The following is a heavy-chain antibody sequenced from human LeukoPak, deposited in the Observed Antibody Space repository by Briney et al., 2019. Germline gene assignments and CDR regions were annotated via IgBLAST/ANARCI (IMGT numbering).Heavy chain of an antibody. CDR3: ARHLGGYVSY. CDR2: IYHSGST. Sequence: SETLSLTCTVSGGSISSSSYYWGWIRQPPGKGLEWIGSIYHSGSTNYNPSLKSRVTISVDTSKNQFSLKLSSVTAADTAVYYCARHLGGYVSYWGQGTLVTVSS. CDR1: GGSISSSSYY. D-gene: IGHD5-12*01. V-gene: IGHV4-39*01. J-gene: IGHJ4*02.